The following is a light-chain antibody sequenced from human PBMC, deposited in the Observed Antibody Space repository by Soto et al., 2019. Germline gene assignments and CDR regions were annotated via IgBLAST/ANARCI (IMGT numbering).Light chain of an antibody. CDR1: QSVSNSY. J-gene: IGKJ1*01. Sequence: EIVLTLSPGTLSLSTGERATLSCRASQSVSNSYLVWHQQKPGQAPRLLIYGASTRATGITARFSGSGSGTEFTLTINSLQSEDFAVYYCQQYNHWPGTFGQGSKVDIK. CDR3: QQYNHWPGT. V-gene: IGKV3-15*01. CDR2: GAS.